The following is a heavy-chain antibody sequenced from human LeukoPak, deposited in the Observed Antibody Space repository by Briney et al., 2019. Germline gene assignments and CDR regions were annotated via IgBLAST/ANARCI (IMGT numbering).Heavy chain of an antibody. CDR1: GFTFSSYA. D-gene: IGHD3-22*01. CDR3: ARGRSGYYCFDY. V-gene: IGHV3-30-3*01. J-gene: IGHJ4*02. Sequence: PGGSLRLSCAASGFTFSSYAMHWVRQAPGKGLEWVAVISLDGSNKYYADSVKGRFTISRDNSRNTLYLQMNSLRAEDTAVYFSARGRSGYYCFDYWGQGTLVTVSS. CDR2: ISLDGSNK.